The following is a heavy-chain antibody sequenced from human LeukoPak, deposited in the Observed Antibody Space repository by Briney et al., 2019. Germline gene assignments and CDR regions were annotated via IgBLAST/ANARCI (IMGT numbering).Heavy chain of an antibody. CDR1: GFTFSSYA. V-gene: IGHV3-23*01. J-gene: IGHJ4*02. Sequence: GGSLRLSCAASGFTFSSYAMSWVRQAPGKGLEWVSAISGSGGSTYYADSVKGRFTISRDNSKNTLYLQMNSLKTEDTAVYYCTRRKDDFWSGYYLFDYWGQGTLVTVSS. CDR3: TRRKDDFWSGYYLFDY. D-gene: IGHD3-3*01. CDR2: ISGSGGST.